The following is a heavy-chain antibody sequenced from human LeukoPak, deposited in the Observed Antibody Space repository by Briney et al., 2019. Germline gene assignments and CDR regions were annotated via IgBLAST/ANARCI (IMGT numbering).Heavy chain of an antibody. CDR2: IFYSGST. CDR1: GGSISPHY. V-gene: IGHV4-59*11. CDR3: ARGTFWSGYYHDY. D-gene: IGHD3-3*01. Sequence: SETLSLTCTVSGGSISPHYWSWIRQPPGKGLEWIGFIFYSGSTNYNPSLKSRVTISLNTSKTQVSLKLSSVTAADTAVYYCARGTFWSGYYHDYWGQGTLVTVSS. J-gene: IGHJ4*02.